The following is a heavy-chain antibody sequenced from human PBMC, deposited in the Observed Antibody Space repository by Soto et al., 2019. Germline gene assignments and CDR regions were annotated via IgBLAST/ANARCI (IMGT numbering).Heavy chain of an antibody. V-gene: IGHV3-33*01. J-gene: IGHJ4*02. CDR1: GFTFSSYG. CDR2: IWYDGSNK. D-gene: IGHD2-2*01. Sequence: SLRLSCAASGFTFSSYGMHWVRQAPGKGLEWVAVIWYDGSNKYYADSVKGRFTISRDNSKNTLYLQMNSLRAEDAAVYYCASALYCSSTSCPPTGYWGQGTLVTVSS. CDR3: ASALYCSSTSCPPTGY.